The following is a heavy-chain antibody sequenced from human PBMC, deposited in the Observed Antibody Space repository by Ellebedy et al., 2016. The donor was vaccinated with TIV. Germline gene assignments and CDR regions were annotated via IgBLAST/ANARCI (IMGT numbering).Heavy chain of an antibody. CDR3: AREPAAIY. J-gene: IGHJ4*02. Sequence: GESLKISXAASGFTFSSYAMHWVRQAPGKGLEWVAVISYDGSNKYYADSVKGRFTISRDNSKNTLYLQMNSLRAEDTAVYYCAREPAAIYWGQGTLVTVSS. D-gene: IGHD2-2*01. V-gene: IGHV3-30-3*01. CDR1: GFTFSSYA. CDR2: ISYDGSNK.